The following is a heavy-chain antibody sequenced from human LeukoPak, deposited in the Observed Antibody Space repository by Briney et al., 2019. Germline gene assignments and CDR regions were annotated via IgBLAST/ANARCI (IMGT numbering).Heavy chain of an antibody. CDR1: GFSFSSYR. D-gene: IGHD3-10*01. V-gene: IGHV3-48*03. CDR2: ISSSGSTI. Sequence: AGGSLRLSCAASGFSFSSYRMNWVRQAPGKGLEWVSYISSSGSTIYYADSVKGRFTISRDNAKNSLYLQMNSLRAEDTAVYYCTRGGSITMVRGVILAFDIWGQGTMVTVSS. CDR3: TRGGSITMVRGVILAFDI. J-gene: IGHJ3*02.